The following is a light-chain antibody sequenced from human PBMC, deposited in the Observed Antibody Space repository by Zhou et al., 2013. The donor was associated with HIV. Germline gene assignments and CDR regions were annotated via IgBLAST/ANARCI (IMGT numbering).Light chain of an antibody. CDR1: QGISSA. CDR3: QQSYSTPRT. V-gene: IGKV1-13*02. J-gene: IGKJ1*01. Sequence: AIQMTQSPSSLSASVGDRVTITCRATQGISSALAWYQQRPGKAPDLLIYDASSLQSGVPSRFSGSGSGTDFTLTISSLQPEDFATYYCQQSYSTPRTFGQGTKVEIK. CDR2: DAS.